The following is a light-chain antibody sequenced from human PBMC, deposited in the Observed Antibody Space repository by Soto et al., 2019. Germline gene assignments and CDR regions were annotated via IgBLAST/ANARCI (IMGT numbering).Light chain of an antibody. CDR1: QSVLYSSNNMNY. Sequence: DIVMTQSPDSLAVSLGERATINCKSSQSVLYSSNNMNYLAWYQQKPEQPPKLVIYWASTRESGVPDRFSGSGSGTDFTLTISSLQAEDVAVYYCHQYYSSPYTFGQGTKVEIK. V-gene: IGKV4-1*01. CDR3: HQYYSSPYT. CDR2: WAS. J-gene: IGKJ2*01.